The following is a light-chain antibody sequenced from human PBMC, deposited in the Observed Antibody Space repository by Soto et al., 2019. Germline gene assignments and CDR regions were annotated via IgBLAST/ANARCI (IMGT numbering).Light chain of an antibody. J-gene: IGKJ1*01. CDR3: QQFGGSPPSWT. CDR1: QSVRSNS. Sequence: ESVLTQSPGTLSLSPGERATLSCRASQSVRSNSLAWYQQKPGQAPRLLIYGASSRATGTPDRFSGSGSGTDFTLTSSRLEPEDFAVYYCQQFGGSPPSWTFGQGTKVEI. V-gene: IGKV3-20*01. CDR2: GAS.